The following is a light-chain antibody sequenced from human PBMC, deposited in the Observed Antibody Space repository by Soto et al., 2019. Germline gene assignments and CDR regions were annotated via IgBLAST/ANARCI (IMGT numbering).Light chain of an antibody. CDR1: QSISSW. J-gene: IGKJ1*01. CDR2: KAS. Sequence: DIQMTQSPSTLSASVGDRFTITWRASQSISSWLAWYQQKPGKAPKLLIYKASSLESGVPSRFSGSGSGTEFTLTISSLQPDDFATYYCQQYNSYSLTFGQGTKVDIK. CDR3: QQYNSYSLT. V-gene: IGKV1-5*03.